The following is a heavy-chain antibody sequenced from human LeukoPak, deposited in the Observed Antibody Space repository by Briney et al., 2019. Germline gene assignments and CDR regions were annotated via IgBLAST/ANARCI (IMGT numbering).Heavy chain of an antibody. CDR1: GGSISSYY. J-gene: IGHJ5*02. Sequence: SETLSLTCTVSGGSISSYYWSWIRQPPGKGLEWIGYIYYSGSTNYNPSLKSRVTISVDTSKNQFSLKLSSVTAADTAVHYCARHGYSSSDWFDPWGQGTLVTVSS. V-gene: IGHV4-59*08. CDR3: ARHGYSSSDWFDP. CDR2: IYYSGST. D-gene: IGHD6-13*01.